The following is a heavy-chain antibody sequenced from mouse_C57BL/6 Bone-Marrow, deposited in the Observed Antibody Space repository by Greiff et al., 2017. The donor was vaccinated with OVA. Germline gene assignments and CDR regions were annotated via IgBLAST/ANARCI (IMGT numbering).Heavy chain of an antibody. Sequence: EVQLQQSGAELVRPGASVKLSGTDWGGNGKDDDMHWVKQRPEQGLEWIGWIDPENGDTEYASKFQGKATITADTSSNTAYLQLSSLTSEDTAVYYCTTEGYGFAYWGQGTLVTVSA. J-gene: IGHJ3*01. V-gene: IGHV14-4*01. CDR3: TTEGYGFAY. CDR1: GGNGKDDD. CDR2: IDPENGDT.